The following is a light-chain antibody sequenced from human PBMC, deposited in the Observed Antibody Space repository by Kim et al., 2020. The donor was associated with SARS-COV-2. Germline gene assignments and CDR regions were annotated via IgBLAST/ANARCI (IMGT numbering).Light chain of an antibody. CDR3: QQYYSYPHS. CDR2: AAS. J-gene: IGKJ2*03. Sequence: SASTGDRVTLTCRASQGISSYLAWYQQKPGKAPKLLIYAASTSQSGVPSRFSGSGSGTDFTLTISCLQSEDFATYYCQQYYSYPHSFGQGTKLEI. CDR1: QGISSY. V-gene: IGKV1-8*01.